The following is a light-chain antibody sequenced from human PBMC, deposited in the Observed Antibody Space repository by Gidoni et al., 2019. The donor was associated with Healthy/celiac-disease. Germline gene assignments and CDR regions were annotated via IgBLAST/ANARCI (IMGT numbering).Light chain of an antibody. J-gene: IGLJ2*01. CDR2: EDN. V-gene: IGLV6-57*02. CDR1: SGSIASNY. Sequence: FMLTQPHSVSESPGKTVTISCTGSSGSIASNYVQWYQPRPGSAPTTVIYEDNQRPSGVPDRFSGSIDSSSNSASLTISGLKTEDEADYYCQSYDSSNPVVFGGGTKLTVL. CDR3: QSYDSSNPVV.